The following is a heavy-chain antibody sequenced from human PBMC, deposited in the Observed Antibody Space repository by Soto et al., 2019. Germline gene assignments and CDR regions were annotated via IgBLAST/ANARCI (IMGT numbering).Heavy chain of an antibody. V-gene: IGHV4-61*01. Sequence: PSETLSLTCTVSGGSVSSGSYYWSWIRQPPGKGLEWIGYIYYSGSTNYNPSLKSRVTISVDTSKNQFSLKLSSVTAADTAVYYCARVIHLKYGSGRVFDYWGQGTLVTAPQ. J-gene: IGHJ4*02. CDR3: ARVIHLKYGSGRVFDY. CDR2: IYYSGST. D-gene: IGHD3-10*01. CDR1: GGSVSSGSYY.